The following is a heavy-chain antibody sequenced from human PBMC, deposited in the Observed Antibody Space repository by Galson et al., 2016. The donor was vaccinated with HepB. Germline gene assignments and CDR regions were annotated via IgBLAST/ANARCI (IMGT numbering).Heavy chain of an antibody. J-gene: IGHJ3*01. D-gene: IGHD6-19*01. CDR1: GYTFTSYD. CDR2: ISGYNGRT. Sequence: SCKASGYTFTSYDIGWVRQAPGQGLEWVGWISGYNGRTNYAQKLLGRVTMTTDTSTSTAYMELRSLRSDDSAIYYCAKFGSGGYGRGFHVWGQGTMVTVSS. V-gene: IGHV1-18*01. CDR3: AKFGSGGYGRGFHV.